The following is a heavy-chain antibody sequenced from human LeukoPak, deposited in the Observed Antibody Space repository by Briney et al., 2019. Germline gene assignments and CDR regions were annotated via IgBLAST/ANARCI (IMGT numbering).Heavy chain of an antibody. CDR1: GFTFSSYW. V-gene: IGHV3-7*03. D-gene: IGHD5-18*01. CDR2: IKQDGSEK. CDR3: TLLQIWLPRRSDY. J-gene: IGHJ4*02. Sequence: PGGSLRLSCAASGFTFSSYWMSWVRQAPGKGLEWVANIKQDGSEKYYVDSVKGRFTISRDNSKNTVYLQMNSLRAEDTAVYCCTLLQIWLPRRSDYWGQGTLVTVSS.